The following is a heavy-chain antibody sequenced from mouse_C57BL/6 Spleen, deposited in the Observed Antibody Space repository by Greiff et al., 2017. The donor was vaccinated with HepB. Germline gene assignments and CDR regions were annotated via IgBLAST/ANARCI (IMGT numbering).Heavy chain of an antibody. D-gene: IGHD2-4*01. CDR2: ISSGGSYT. V-gene: IGHV5-6*01. CDR3: ARHTMITTAKAWFAY. Sequence: EVQVVESGGDLVKPGGSLKLSCAASGFTFSSYGMSWVRQTPDKRLEWVATISSGGSYTYYPDSVKGRFTISRDNAKNTLYLQMSSLKSEDTAMYYCARHTMITTAKAWFAYWGQGTLVTVSA. J-gene: IGHJ3*01. CDR1: GFTFSSYG.